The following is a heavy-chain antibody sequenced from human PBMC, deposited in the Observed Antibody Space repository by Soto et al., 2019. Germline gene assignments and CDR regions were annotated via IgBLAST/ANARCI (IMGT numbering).Heavy chain of an antibody. J-gene: IGHJ4*02. V-gene: IGHV3-33*01. D-gene: IGHD6-19*01. Sequence: GGSLRLSCAASGFTFSSYGMHWVRQAPGKGLEWVAVIWYDGSNKYYADSVKGRFTISRDNSKNTLYLQMNSLRAEDTAVYYCARARSSGWSKAYYFDYWGQGTLVTVSS. CDR3: ARARSSGWSKAYYFDY. CDR1: GFTFSSYG. CDR2: IWYDGSNK.